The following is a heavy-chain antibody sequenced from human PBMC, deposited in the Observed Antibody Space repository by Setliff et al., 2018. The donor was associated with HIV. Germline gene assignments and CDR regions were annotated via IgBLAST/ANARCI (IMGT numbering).Heavy chain of an antibody. V-gene: IGHV3-21*01. CDR1: GFMFRNYA. CDR2: ISSSSTSI. D-gene: IGHD1-7*01. Sequence: GGSLRLSCEASGFMFRNYAMSWVRQAPGKGLEWVSSISSSSTSIYYADSVKGRFTISRDNAKKSLYLQMNSLRAEDTAVYYCTRDYAYDWNSVMDVWGKGTTVTVSS. CDR3: TRDYAYDWNSVMDV. J-gene: IGHJ6*03.